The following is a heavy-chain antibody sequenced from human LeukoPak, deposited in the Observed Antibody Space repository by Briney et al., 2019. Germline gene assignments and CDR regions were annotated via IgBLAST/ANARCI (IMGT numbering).Heavy chain of an antibody. V-gene: IGHV1-3*01. CDR1: GYTFTIYA. CDR2: INAGNGNT. Sequence: GASVTVSCTASGYTFTIYAMHWVRQAPGQRLEWMGWINAGNGNTKYSQKFQGRVTITRDTSASTAYMELSSLRSEDTAVYYCARVLATMGIDYWGQGTLVTVSS. D-gene: IGHD5-24*01. J-gene: IGHJ4*02. CDR3: ARVLATMGIDY.